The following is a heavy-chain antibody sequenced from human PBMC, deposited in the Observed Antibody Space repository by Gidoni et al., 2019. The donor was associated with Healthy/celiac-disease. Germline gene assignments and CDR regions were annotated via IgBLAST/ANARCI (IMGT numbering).Heavy chain of an antibody. CDR2: INHSGST. Sequence: QVQLQQWGAGLLKPSETLSLTCAVYGGSFSGYYWSWIRQPPGKGLEWIGEINHSGSTNYNPSLKSRVTISVDTSKNQFSLKLSSVTAADTAVYYCARLVASGRYPTFNMDVWGKGTTVTVSS. CDR3: ARLVASGRYPTFNMDV. V-gene: IGHV4-34*01. CDR1: GGSFSGYY. J-gene: IGHJ6*03. D-gene: IGHD1-26*01.